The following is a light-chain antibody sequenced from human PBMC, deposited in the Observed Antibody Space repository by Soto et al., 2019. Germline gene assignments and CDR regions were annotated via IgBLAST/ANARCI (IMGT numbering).Light chain of an antibody. Sequence: IQLTQFPSSLSASVGDRVTVTCRASQNINIYLNWYQQKPGKAPTLLIYGASSLQSGVPSRFSGGGSRTDFTLTISSLQAEDFATYYCQQSYRSPYTFGQGTRLEI. CDR2: GAS. CDR3: QQSYRSPYT. CDR1: QNINIY. V-gene: IGKV1-39*01. J-gene: IGKJ2*01.